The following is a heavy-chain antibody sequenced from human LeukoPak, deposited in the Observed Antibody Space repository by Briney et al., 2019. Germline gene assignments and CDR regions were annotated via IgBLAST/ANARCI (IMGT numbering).Heavy chain of an antibody. CDR1: GFTVSNNY. CDR3: ASKMMPAAERGLAY. V-gene: IGHV3-53*01. Sequence: GGSLRLSCAVSGFTVSNNYMSWVRQAPGKGLEWLSGLYSSGSSYYADSVKGRFNIFRDNSKNTLYLQMNSLRVDDTAVYYCASKMMPAAERGLAYWGQGTLVTVSS. J-gene: IGHJ4*02. CDR2: LYSSGSS. D-gene: IGHD2-2*01.